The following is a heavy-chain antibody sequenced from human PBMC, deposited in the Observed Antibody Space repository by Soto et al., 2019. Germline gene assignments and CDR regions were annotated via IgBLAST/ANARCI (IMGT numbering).Heavy chain of an antibody. CDR2: IYGGDSDT. J-gene: IGHJ6*04. V-gene: IGHV5-51*03. Sequence: VQLVQSGAEVKKSGESLKISCKGFVFTFSNHWIAWLRHMPGRGLEWMGIIYGGDSDTRYGPSFHGQVTISVDKSISTVYLQWRSLKASDTAMYFCAGRFGYWSGERCLDVWGGGTTVTVSS. CDR1: VFTFSNHW. CDR3: AGRFGYWSGERCLDV. D-gene: IGHD2-15*01.